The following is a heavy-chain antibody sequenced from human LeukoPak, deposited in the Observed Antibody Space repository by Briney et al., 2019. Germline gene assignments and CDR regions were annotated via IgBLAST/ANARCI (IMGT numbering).Heavy chain of an antibody. CDR3: ARDGRKWELLLSPAGFDY. V-gene: IGHV3-74*01. CDR1: GFTSSSYW. CDR2: INTDGSST. J-gene: IGHJ4*02. D-gene: IGHD1-26*01. Sequence: GGSLRLSCAASGFTSSSYWMHWVRQAPGKGLVWVSRINTDGSSTSYADSVKGRFTISRDNAKNTLYLQMNSLRAEDTAVYYCARDGRKWELLLSPAGFDYWGQGTLVTVSS.